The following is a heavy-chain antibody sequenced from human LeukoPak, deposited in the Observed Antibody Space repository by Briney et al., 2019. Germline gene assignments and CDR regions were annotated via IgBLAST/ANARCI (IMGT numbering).Heavy chain of an antibody. J-gene: IGHJ6*04. Sequence: GGFLRLSCAASGFTSDDYAMHWVRQAAGKGLEWDSGTRWESGRIGHADSVKGRFTISRDNAKNSLYLQMNSLRAEDTALYYCAKDRGSSWYRDHYGMDVWGKGTTVTVSS. CDR3: AKDRGSSWYRDHYGMDV. D-gene: IGHD6-13*01. CDR2: TRWESGRI. CDR1: GFTSDDYA. V-gene: IGHV3-9*02.